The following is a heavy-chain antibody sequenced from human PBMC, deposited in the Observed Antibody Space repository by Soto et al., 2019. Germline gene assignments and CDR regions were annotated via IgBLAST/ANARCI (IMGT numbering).Heavy chain of an antibody. CDR1: GYTFTSYG. D-gene: IGHD3-3*01. CDR2: ISAYNGNT. CDR3: ARGFWSGYEISGAFDI. V-gene: IGHV1-18*04. J-gene: IGHJ3*02. Sequence: ASVKVSCKASGYTFTSYGISWGRQAPGQGLEWMGGISAYNGNTNYAQKLQGRVTMTTDTSTSTAYMELRSLRPDDTDVYYCARGFWSGYEISGAFDIWRQGTLVTVSS.